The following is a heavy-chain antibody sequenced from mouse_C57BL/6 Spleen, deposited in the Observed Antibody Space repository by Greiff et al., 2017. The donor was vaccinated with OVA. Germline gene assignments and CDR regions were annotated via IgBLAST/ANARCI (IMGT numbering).Heavy chain of an antibody. CDR2: INPGSGGT. CDR1: GYAFTNYL. Sequence: VKLMESGAELVRPGTSVKVSCKASGYAFTNYLIEWVKQRPGQGLEWIGVINPGSGGTNYNEKFKGKATLTADKSSSTAYMQLSSLTSEDSAVYFCAAYYSNYEGFAYWGQGTLVTVSA. J-gene: IGHJ3*01. D-gene: IGHD2-5*01. V-gene: IGHV1-54*01. CDR3: AAYYSNYEGFAY.